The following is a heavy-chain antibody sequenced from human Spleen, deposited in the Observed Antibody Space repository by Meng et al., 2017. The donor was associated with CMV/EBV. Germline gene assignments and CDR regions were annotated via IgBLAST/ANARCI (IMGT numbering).Heavy chain of an antibody. Sequence: GESLKISCAASGFTFSSYAMHWVRQAPGKGLEWVALISYDGSHEYYADSVKGRFTISRDNSRNTLFLQMNSPRAEDTAVYYCAKDGTSAMDVWGQGTTVTVSS. CDR1: GFTFSSYA. CDR3: AKDGTSAMDV. J-gene: IGHJ6*02. CDR2: ISYDGSHE. D-gene: IGHD1-26*01. V-gene: IGHV3-30*04.